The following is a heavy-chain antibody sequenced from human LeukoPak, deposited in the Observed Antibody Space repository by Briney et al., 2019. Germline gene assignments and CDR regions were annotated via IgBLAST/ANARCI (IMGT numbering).Heavy chain of an antibody. Sequence: ASVKVSCKASGYTFTSYGISWVRQAPGQGLEWMGWISAYNGNTNYAQKLQGRVTMTTDTSTATVSMEVSSLRSDDTAVYYCARGDSRSPRNAFDIWGQGTMVTVSS. D-gene: IGHD6-13*01. CDR1: GYTFTSYG. J-gene: IGHJ3*02. CDR2: ISAYNGNT. V-gene: IGHV1-18*01. CDR3: ARGDSRSPRNAFDI.